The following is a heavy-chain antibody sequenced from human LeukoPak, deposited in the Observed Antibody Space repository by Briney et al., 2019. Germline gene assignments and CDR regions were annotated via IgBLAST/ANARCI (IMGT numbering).Heavy chain of an antibody. CDR2: FSSRDDST. Sequence: PGGSLRLSCAASGFTFNIYAMSWVRQAPGKGLEWVSSFSSRDDSTYYADSVKGRFTISRDNSMNTLYLHMNSLRAEDTAVYYCAKELQVDTRYNAFDIWGQGTMVTVSS. CDR3: AKELQVDTRYNAFDI. CDR1: GFTFNIYA. J-gene: IGHJ3*02. V-gene: IGHV3-23*01. D-gene: IGHD3-16*02.